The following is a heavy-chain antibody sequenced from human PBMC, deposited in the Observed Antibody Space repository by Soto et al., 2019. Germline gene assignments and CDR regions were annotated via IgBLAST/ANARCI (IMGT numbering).Heavy chain of an antibody. V-gene: IGHV1-18*01. Sequence: ASVKVSCKASGYTFTSYGISWVRQAPGKGLEWMGWISAYNGNTNYAQKLQGRVTMTTDTSTSTAYMELRSLRSDDTAVYYCARDISGGDYVGLDYWGQGTLVTVSS. CDR1: GYTFTSYG. CDR2: ISAYNGNT. D-gene: IGHD4-17*01. J-gene: IGHJ4*02. CDR3: ARDISGGDYVGLDY.